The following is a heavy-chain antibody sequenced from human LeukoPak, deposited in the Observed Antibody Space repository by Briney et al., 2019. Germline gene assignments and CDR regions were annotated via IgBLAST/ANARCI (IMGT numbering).Heavy chain of an antibody. V-gene: IGHV1-69*01. J-gene: IGHJ4*02. D-gene: IGHD3-22*01. Sequence: SVKVSCKASGGTFSSYAISWVRQAPGQGLEWMGGIIPIFGTANYAQKFQGRVTITADESTSTAYVELSSLRSEDTAVYYCASSHYYDSSGYIFDYWGQGTLVTVSS. CDR3: ASSHYYDSSGYIFDY. CDR1: GGTFSSYA. CDR2: IIPIFGTA.